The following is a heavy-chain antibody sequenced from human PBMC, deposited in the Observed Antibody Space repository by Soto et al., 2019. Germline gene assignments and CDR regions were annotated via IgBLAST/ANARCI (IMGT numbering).Heavy chain of an antibody. CDR1: GYTFTSYD. V-gene: IGHV1-8*01. D-gene: IGHD3-3*01. CDR2: MNPNSGNT. J-gene: IGHJ6*02. Sequence: GASVKVSCKASGYTFTSYDINWVLQATGQGLEWMGWMNPNSGNTGYAQKFQGRVTMTRNTSISTAYMELSSLRSEDTAVYYCATGYDFWSGYYYYYYYGMDVWGQGTTVTVSS. CDR3: ATGYDFWSGYYYYYYYGMDV.